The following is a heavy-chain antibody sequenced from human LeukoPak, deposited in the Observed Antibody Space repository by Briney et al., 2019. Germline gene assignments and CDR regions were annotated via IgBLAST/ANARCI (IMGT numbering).Heavy chain of an antibody. CDR3: ARQGIAAAVVWFDP. J-gene: IGHJ5*02. CDR2: IYYSGST. V-gene: IGHV4-39*01. D-gene: IGHD6-13*01. CDR1: GGSISSSSYY. Sequence: SETLSLTCTVSGGSISSSSYYWGWIRQPPGKGLEWIGSIYYSGSTYYNPSLKSRVTIPVDTSKNQFSLKLSSLTAADMAVYYCARQGIAAAVVWFDPWGQGTLVTVSS.